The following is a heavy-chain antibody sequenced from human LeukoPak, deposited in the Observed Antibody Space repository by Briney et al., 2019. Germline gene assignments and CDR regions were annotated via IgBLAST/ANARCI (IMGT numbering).Heavy chain of an antibody. CDR2: IIPIFGTA. D-gene: IGHD7-27*01. CDR3: VGALGYYYMDV. J-gene: IGHJ6*03. Sequence: SVKVSCKASGGTFSSYAISWVRQAPGQGLEWMGGIIPIFGTANYAQKFQGRVTITTDESTSTAYMELSSRRSEDTAVCYCVGALGYYYMDVWGKGTTVTVSS. CDR1: GGTFSSYA. V-gene: IGHV1-69*05.